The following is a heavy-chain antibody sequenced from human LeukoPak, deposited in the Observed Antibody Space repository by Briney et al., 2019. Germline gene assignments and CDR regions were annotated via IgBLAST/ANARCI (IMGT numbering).Heavy chain of an antibody. Sequence: GGSLRLSCAASGFTFSSYWMSWVRQAPGKGLEWVANINKDGSEKYYVDSVKGRFTISRDNAKTSLYLQMISLGAEDTAVYYCARHLSGVTGYTYGRGIDYWGQGTLVTVSS. CDR1: GFTFSSYW. V-gene: IGHV3-7*01. D-gene: IGHD5-18*01. J-gene: IGHJ4*02. CDR2: INKDGSEK. CDR3: ARHLSGVTGYTYGRGIDY.